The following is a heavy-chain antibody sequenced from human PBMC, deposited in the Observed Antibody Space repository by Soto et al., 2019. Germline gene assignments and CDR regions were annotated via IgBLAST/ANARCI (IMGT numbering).Heavy chain of an antibody. V-gene: IGHV3-30*18. Sequence: QVQLVESGGGVVQPGRSLRLSCAASGFTFSSYGMHWVRQAPGKGLEWVAVISYDGSNKYYADSVKGRFTISRDNSKNRLYLQMNSLRAEDTAVYFCAEALGPFYSSGWYYFAYWGQGTLVTVSS. CDR1: GFTFSSYG. D-gene: IGHD6-19*01. CDR2: ISYDGSNK. J-gene: IGHJ4*02. CDR3: AEALGPFYSSGWYYFAY.